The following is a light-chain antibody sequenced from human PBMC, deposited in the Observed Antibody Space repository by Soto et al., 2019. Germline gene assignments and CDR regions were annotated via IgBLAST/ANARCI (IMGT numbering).Light chain of an antibody. CDR2: EGS. CDR3: CSYAGSQV. Sequence: QSVLTQPASVSGSPGQSITISCTGTSSDVGSYNLVSWYQQHPGKAPKLMIYEGSTRPSGVSNRFSGSKSGNTASLTISGLQAEDEADYYCCSYAGSQVFGGGTKVTVL. J-gene: IGLJ2*01. V-gene: IGLV2-23*01. CDR1: SSDVGSYNL.